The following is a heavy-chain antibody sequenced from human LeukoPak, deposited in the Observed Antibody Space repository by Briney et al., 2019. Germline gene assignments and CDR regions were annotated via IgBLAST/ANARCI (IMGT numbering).Heavy chain of an antibody. CDR2: IYYTGST. D-gene: IGHD5-12*01. CDR3: TSHGSSGHDPLT. CDR1: GDSIRSYY. Sequence: PSETLSLTCTVSGDSIRSYYWNWIRRPPGKGLEWIGYIYYTGSTSYNPSLKSRVTISLDTSKSHFSLRLTSVTAADTAVYYCTSHGSSGHDPLTWGQGTLVTVSS. J-gene: IGHJ4*01. V-gene: IGHV4-59*08.